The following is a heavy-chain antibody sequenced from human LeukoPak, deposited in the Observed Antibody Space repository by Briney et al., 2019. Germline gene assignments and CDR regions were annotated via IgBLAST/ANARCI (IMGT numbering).Heavy chain of an antibody. CDR2: IRSSGSTI. J-gene: IGHJ4*02. V-gene: IGHV3-11*04. Sequence: GGSLRLSCAASGFTFSDYYMSWIRQAPGKGLEWIPYIRSSGSTIYYADSVKGRFTISRDNARNSLYLQMNSLRAEDTAIYYCARGNSAWYHFDYWGQGTLVTVSS. D-gene: IGHD6-19*01. CDR3: ARGNSAWYHFDY. CDR1: GFTFSDYY.